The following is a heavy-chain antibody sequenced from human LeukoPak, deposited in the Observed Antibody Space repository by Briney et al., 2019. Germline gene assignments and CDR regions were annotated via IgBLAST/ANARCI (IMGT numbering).Heavy chain of an antibody. V-gene: IGHV3-30-3*01. D-gene: IGHD1-26*01. CDR2: ISYDGSNK. CDR1: GFTFSSYA. CDR3: ARDSLVGATSFDY. J-gene: IGHJ4*02. Sequence: GRSLRLSCAASGFTFSSYAMYWVRQAPGKGLEWVAVISYDGSNKYYADSVKGRFTISRDNSKNTLYPQMNSLRAEDTAVYYCARDSLVGATSFDYWGQGTLVTVSS.